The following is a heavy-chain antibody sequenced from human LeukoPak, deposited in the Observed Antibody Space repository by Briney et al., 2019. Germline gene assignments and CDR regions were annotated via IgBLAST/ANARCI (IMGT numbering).Heavy chain of an antibody. Sequence: GGSLRLSCAASGFTFRSYSMNWVRQAPGKGLEWVSSISSGSSDIYYADSMKGRFTISRDNAKNSLDLQMSSLRAEDTAVYYCAKDPSYTAAGIDYWGQGTLVTVSS. CDR2: ISSGSSDI. J-gene: IGHJ4*02. D-gene: IGHD6-13*01. CDR3: AKDPSYTAAGIDY. CDR1: GFTFRSYS. V-gene: IGHV3-21*01.